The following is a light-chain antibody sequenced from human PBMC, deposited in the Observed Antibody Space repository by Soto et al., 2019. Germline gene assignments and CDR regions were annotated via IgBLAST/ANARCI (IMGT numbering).Light chain of an antibody. J-gene: IGLJ1*01. CDR3: NSYTSGSTLV. V-gene: IGLV2-14*01. Sequence: QSALTQPASVSGSPGQSITISCTGTSSDVGGYNYVSWYQHHPGKAPKLMIYEVSYRPLGVSNSFSGSKSGNTASLTISGLQAGDEAEYYCNSYTSGSTLVFGTGTTLTVL. CDR2: EVS. CDR1: SSDVGGYNY.